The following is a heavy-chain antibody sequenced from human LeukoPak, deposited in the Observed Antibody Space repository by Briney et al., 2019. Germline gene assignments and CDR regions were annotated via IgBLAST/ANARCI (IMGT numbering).Heavy chain of an antibody. J-gene: IGHJ4*02. Sequence: SETLSLTCTVSGGSISSYYWSWIRQPPGKGLEWIGEINHSGSTNYNPSLKSRVTISVDTSKNQFSLKLSSVTAADTAVYYCARGQVIVAYYYFDYWGQGTLVTVSS. V-gene: IGHV4-34*01. CDR2: INHSGST. D-gene: IGHD5-12*01. CDR1: GGSISSYY. CDR3: ARGQVIVAYYYFDY.